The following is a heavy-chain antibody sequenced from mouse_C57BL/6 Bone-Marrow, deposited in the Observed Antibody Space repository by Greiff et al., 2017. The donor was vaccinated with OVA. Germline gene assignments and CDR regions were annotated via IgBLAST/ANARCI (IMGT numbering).Heavy chain of an antibody. D-gene: IGHD3-2*02. CDR1: GFNIKNTY. CDR2: IDPANGNT. V-gene: IGHV14-3*01. Sequence: EVQLQQSVAELVRPGASVKLSCTASGFNIKNTYMHWVKQRPEQGLEWIGRIDPANGNTKYAPKFQGKATITADTTSNTAYLQLSSLTSEDTAIYYCASEGPQLRLVHWYFDVWGTGTTVTVSS. CDR3: ASEGPQLRLVHWYFDV. J-gene: IGHJ1*03.